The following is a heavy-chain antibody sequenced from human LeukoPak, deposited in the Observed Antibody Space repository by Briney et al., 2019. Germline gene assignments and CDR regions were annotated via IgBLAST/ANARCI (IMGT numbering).Heavy chain of an antibody. CDR3: ASEYCNSTSCYGDY. Sequence: SETLSLTCTVSGGSISSYYWSWIRQPAGKGLEWIGRIYTSGITNYNPSLKSRVTISVDTSKNQFSLRLSSVTAADTAVYYCASEYCNSTSCYGDYWGQGTLVTVSS. D-gene: IGHD2-2*01. CDR1: GGSISSYY. CDR2: IYTSGIT. J-gene: IGHJ4*02. V-gene: IGHV4-4*07.